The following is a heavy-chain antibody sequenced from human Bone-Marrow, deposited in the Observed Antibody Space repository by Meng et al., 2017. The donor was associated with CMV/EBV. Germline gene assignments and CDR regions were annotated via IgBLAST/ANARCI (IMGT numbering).Heavy chain of an antibody. D-gene: IGHD2-2*01. CDR1: GFTFSSYE. J-gene: IGHJ4*02. V-gene: IGHV3-48*03. Sequence: GESLKISCAASGFTFSSYEMNWVRQAPGKGLEWVSYISSSGSTIYYADSVKGRFTISRDNAKNSLYLQMNSLRAEDTAVYYCARELYSDIVVVPAAPLDYWGQGTLVTVSS. CDR3: ARELYSDIVVVPAAPLDY. CDR2: ISSSGSTI.